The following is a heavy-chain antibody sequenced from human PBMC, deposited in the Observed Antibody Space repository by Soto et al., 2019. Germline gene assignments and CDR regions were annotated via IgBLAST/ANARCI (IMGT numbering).Heavy chain of an antibody. V-gene: IGHV3-7*01. CDR3: ARPPVKGIHV. CDR2: TKRDASET. D-gene: IGHD4-17*01. CDR1: GFTFSSYW. Sequence: HGGSLRLCCEDPGFTFSSYWMHWVRQAPGKGLEWVANTKRDASETYYADSVKGRFTISRDNARNSLYLQMNSLRVEDTAVYYCARPPVKGIHVWGQGTTVTVSS. J-gene: IGHJ6*02.